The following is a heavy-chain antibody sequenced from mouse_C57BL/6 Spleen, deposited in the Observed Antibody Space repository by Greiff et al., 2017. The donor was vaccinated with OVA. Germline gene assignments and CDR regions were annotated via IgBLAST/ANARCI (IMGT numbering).Heavy chain of an antibody. CDR3: ARGVKGYFDV. D-gene: IGHD2-13*01. CDR1: GYTFTSYW. Sequence: QVQLQQPGAELVKPGASVKLSCKASGYTFTSYWMQWVKQRPGQGLEWIGEIDPSDSYTNYNQKFKGKATLTVDTSSSTAYMQLSSLTSEDSAVYYCARGVKGYFDVWGTGTTVTVSS. J-gene: IGHJ1*03. V-gene: IGHV1-50*01. CDR2: IDPSDSYT.